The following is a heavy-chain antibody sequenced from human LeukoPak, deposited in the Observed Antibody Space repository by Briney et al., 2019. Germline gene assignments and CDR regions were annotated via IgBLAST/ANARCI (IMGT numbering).Heavy chain of an antibody. Sequence: SETLSLTCAVSGYSISRFYYWGRIRQPPGKGLEWIASIYHSGSTYYNPSLKSRTTISVDTSKSQFSLKLTSVTAADAAVYYCATLAASAPRYFDYWGQGILVTVSS. CDR2: IYHSGST. D-gene: IGHD6-13*01. V-gene: IGHV4-38-2*01. CDR1: GYSISRFYY. J-gene: IGHJ4*02. CDR3: ATLAASAPRYFDY.